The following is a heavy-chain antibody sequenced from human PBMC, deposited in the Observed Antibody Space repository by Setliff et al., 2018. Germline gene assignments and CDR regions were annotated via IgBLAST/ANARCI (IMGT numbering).Heavy chain of an antibody. CDR2: IYYGGST. CDR3: ARDKPIRDGY. Sequence: PSETLSLTCTVSGGSISDYYWSWIRQAPGKGLEWIGYIYYGGSTNYNPSLNSRVAISVDTSENQFSLRLNSVTAADTAVYYCARDKPIRDGYWGQGTLVTVSS. V-gene: IGHV4-59*01. J-gene: IGHJ4*02. CDR1: GGSISDYY. D-gene: IGHD5-12*01.